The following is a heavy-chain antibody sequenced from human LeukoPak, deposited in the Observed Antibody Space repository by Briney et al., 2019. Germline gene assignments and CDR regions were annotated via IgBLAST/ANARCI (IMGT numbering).Heavy chain of an antibody. J-gene: IGHJ3*02. CDR1: GGSISSYY. CDR2: IYTSGST. CDR3: ARGLAVKVGYAFDI. Sequence: SETLSLTCTVSGGSISSYYWSWIRQPAGKGLEWIGRIYTSGSTNYNPSLKSRVTISVDTSKNQFSLKLSSVTAADTAVYYCARGLAVKVGYAFDIWGQGTMVTVSS. D-gene: IGHD2/OR15-2a*01. V-gene: IGHV4-4*07.